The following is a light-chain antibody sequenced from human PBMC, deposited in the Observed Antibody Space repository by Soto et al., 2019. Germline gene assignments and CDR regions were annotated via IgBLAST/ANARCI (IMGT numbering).Light chain of an antibody. V-gene: IGKV3-20*01. J-gene: IGKJ1*01. Sequence: IVMTQSPATLSVSPGERANLSCRASQSVGTKLAWYQQTPGQAPRLLIYGASSRATGTPDRFSGSGSGTDFTLTINRLEPEDFALYYCQQYGSSPPTFGQGTKVDIK. CDR3: QQYGSSPPT. CDR2: GAS. CDR1: QSVGTK.